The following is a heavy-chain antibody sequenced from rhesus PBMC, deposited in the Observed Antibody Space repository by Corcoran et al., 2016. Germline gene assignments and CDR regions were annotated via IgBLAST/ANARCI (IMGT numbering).Heavy chain of an antibody. D-gene: IGHD3-9*01. CDR2: ISGDGSTK. J-gene: IGHJ6*01. V-gene: IGHV3-119*01. Sequence: EVQLVESGGGLVQPGGSLRLSCAASGFTFSSYWMYWVRQAPGKGLEWVSRISGDGSTKTYADSVKGRFTISRENAKNSLYLQMNSLRAEDTAVYYCARGYYEDDYGYYYTSYGLDSWGQGVVVTVSS. CDR1: GFTFSSYW. CDR3: ARGYYEDDYGYYYTSYGLDS.